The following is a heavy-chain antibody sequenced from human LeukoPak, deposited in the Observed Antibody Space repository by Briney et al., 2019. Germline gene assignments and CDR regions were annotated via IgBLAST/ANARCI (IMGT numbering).Heavy chain of an antibody. V-gene: IGHV3-48*03. CDR3: ARGSSVYCSSTSCYDGFSSWFDP. CDR2: ISSSGSTI. Sequence: GGSLRLSXAASGFTFSSYEMNWVRQAPGKGLEWVSYISSSGSTIYYADSVKGRFTISRDNAKNSLYLQMNSLRAEDTAVYYCARGSSVYCSSTSCYDGFSSWFDPWGQGTLVTVSS. J-gene: IGHJ5*02. CDR1: GFTFSSYE. D-gene: IGHD2-2*01.